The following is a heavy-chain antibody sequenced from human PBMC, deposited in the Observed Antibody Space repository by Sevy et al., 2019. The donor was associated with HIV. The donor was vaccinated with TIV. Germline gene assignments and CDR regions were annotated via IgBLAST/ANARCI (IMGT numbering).Heavy chain of an antibody. Sequence: GGSLRLSCAASGFSFINAWMNWVRQAPGKGLEWVGHIRSKADGGTADYAAPVKGRFIISRDDSENTLYLQMNSLRTEDTAIYYCTTVLGWEGTSDYWGQGTVVTVSS. CDR2: IRSKADGGTA. D-gene: IGHD1-26*01. V-gene: IGHV3-15*07. J-gene: IGHJ4*02. CDR3: TTVLGWEGTSDY. CDR1: GFSFINAW.